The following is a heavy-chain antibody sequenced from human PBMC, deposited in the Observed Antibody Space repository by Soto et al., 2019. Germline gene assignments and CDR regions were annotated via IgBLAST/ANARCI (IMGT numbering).Heavy chain of an antibody. CDR2: VSYDGSNE. CDR1: GFTFGNYA. V-gene: IGHV3-30-3*01. Sequence: GGSLRLSCAASGFTFGNYATDWVRQAPGKGLEWVACVSYDGSNEHYADSVQGRFTISRDNSKNTVYLQMQSLRADDTAVYYCAGNIIYFDSWGQGSLVTVSS. CDR3: AGNIIYFDS. J-gene: IGHJ4*02.